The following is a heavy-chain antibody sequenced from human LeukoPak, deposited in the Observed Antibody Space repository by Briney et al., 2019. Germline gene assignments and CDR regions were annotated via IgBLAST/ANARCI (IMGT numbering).Heavy chain of an antibody. J-gene: IGHJ4*02. V-gene: IGHV3-74*01. CDR1: GFXFSRFW. D-gene: IGHD1-26*01. CDR3: ASGPWELDY. CDR2: INSDGRRT. Sequence: PGGSLRLSCAGSGFXFSRFWIYWVRQAPGKGLVWVSRINSDGRRTDYTDSVKGRFTISRDNAKNTLYLQMNSLRAEDTGVYYCASGPWELDYWGQGTRVTVSS.